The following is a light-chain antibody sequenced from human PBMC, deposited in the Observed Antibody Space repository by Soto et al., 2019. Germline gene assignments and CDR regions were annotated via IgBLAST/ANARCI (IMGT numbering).Light chain of an antibody. J-gene: IGKJ2*01. CDR2: DTS. Sequence: ETVLTQSPATLSLSPGDRATLSCRASQTVSTYLAWYQHKRGQPPRLLISDTSNRATGTPARFSGSGSGTDFTLTISSLQPEDFATYYCQQSYSTPRTFGQGTKLEIK. CDR3: QQSYSTPRT. V-gene: IGKV3-11*01. CDR1: QTVSTY.